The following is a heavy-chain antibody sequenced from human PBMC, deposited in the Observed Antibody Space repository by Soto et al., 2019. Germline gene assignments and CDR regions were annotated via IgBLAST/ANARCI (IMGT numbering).Heavy chain of an antibody. D-gene: IGHD4-17*01. V-gene: IGHV4-39*01. CDR1: EGPSGIVPNG. CDR2: FFFDGNT. CDR3: ARRVTVTSNYFDH. Sequence: QVQLQESGPGLVKPSETLSLPATFLEGPSGIVPNGGWFGQPPGRGWEGIGGFFFDGNTYYNPSLESRVTMSVDTSKSQFSLKLISVTAADTAVYFCARRVTVTSNYFDHWGQGTLVTVSS. J-gene: IGHJ4*02.